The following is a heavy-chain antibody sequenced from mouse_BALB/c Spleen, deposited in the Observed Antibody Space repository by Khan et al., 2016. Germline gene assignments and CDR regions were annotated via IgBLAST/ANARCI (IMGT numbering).Heavy chain of an antibody. V-gene: IGHV3-2*02. D-gene: IGHD1-1*01. J-gene: IGHJ4*01. Sequence: EVQLQESGPGLVKPSQSLSLTCTVTGYSITSDYAWNWIRQFPGNKLEWMGYISCSGSTSYNPSLKSRISITRDTSKNQFFLQLNSVITEDTATYYCARDTTVVGAMDYWGQGTSVTVSS. CDR3: ARDTTVVGAMDY. CDR1: GYSITSDYA. CDR2: ISCSGST.